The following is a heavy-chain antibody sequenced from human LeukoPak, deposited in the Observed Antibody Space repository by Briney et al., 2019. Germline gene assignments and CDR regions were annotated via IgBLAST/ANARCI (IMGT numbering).Heavy chain of an antibody. Sequence: SETLSLTCGVSGGSFSGSYWGWIRQPPGKGLEWIGEINLSGSTNYNSSLTSRVTISLDTSKNQFSLNLRSVTTADTAVYYCARVSISLFGVVTFYFDSWGQGTLVAVSS. V-gene: IGHV4-34*01. D-gene: IGHD3-3*01. CDR1: GGSFSGSY. J-gene: IGHJ4*02. CDR2: INLSGST. CDR3: ARVSISLFGVVTFYFDS.